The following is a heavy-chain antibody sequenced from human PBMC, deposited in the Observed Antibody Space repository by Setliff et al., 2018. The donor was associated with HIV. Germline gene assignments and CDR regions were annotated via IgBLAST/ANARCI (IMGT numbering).Heavy chain of an antibody. CDR1: GFIFSDYY. J-gene: IGHJ5*02. D-gene: IGHD3-10*01. V-gene: IGHV3-11*01. CDR2: ISFSGNTI. CDR3: AKFPVFKWFGERQGWFDL. Sequence: GGSLRLSCAASGFIFSDYYMSWIRQAPGKGLEWVSYISFSGNTIYYTDSVKGRFTISRDNAKNSLYLQMNSLRVEDTAVYYCAKFPVFKWFGERQGWFDLWGQGTLVTVSS.